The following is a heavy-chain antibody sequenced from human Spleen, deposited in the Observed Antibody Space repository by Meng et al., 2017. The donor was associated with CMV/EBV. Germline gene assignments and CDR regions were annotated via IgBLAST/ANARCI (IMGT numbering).Heavy chain of an antibody. Sequence: PSETRSLTCAVSGYSSSSSNWWGWIRQPPGKGLEWVSVIYSGGSTYYADSVKGRFTISRDNSKNTLYLQMNSLRAEDTAVYYCARVLGWYYDSSGYYYANWGQGTLVTVSS. CDR1: GYSSSSSNW. CDR3: ARVLGWYYDSSGYYYAN. V-gene: IGHV3-66*01. D-gene: IGHD3-22*01. J-gene: IGHJ4*02. CDR2: IYSGGST.